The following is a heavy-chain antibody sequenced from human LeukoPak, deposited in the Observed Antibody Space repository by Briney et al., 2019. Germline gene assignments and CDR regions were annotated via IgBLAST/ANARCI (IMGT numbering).Heavy chain of an antibody. V-gene: IGHV4-59*08. Sequence: SETLSLTCTVSGGSISGYYWNWIRQPPGKGLEWIGYIYYSGSTNYNPSLKSRVTISVDTSKNHFSLKLSSVTAADTAVYYCARSITAADDAFDIWGQGTMVTVSS. CDR1: GGSISGYY. J-gene: IGHJ3*02. CDR3: ARSITAADDAFDI. D-gene: IGHD6-13*01. CDR2: IYYSGST.